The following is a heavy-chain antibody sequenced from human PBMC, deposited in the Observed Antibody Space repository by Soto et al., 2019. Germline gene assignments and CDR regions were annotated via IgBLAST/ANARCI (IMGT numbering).Heavy chain of an antibody. CDR3: ASLAAAGAGMRY. D-gene: IGHD6-13*01. CDR1: GYTFSSYG. V-gene: IGHV1-18*01. CDR2: ISGYNGDT. Sequence: ASVKVSCKNSGYTFSSYGINWVRQDLAEGLDWVGWISGYNGDTDYAQKFHGRVTMTTATSTRTAYLELRSMPSAATAAYYCASLAAAGAGMRYWGQGTQVTVSS. J-gene: IGHJ4*02.